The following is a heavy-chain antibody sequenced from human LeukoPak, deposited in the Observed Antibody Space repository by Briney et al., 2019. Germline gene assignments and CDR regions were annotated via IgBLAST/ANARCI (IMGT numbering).Heavy chain of an antibody. CDR3: ARDHGSGSYYDY. Sequence: GGSLRLSCAASGFNVSTNYMNWVRQAPGKGLEWVSLIYSAGGTYYADSVKGRFTISRDNSKNTLYLQMNSLRAEDTAVYYCARDHGSGSYYDYWGQGTLVTVSS. J-gene: IGHJ4*02. D-gene: IGHD3-10*01. CDR1: GFNVSTNY. V-gene: IGHV3-53*01. CDR2: IYSAGGT.